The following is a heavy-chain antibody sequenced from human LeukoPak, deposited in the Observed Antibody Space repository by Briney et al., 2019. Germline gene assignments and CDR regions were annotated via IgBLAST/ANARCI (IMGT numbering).Heavy chain of an antibody. V-gene: IGHV3-23*01. CDR1: GFTFSSYA. CDR3: ANEVVVVAAPTTSFDY. Sequence: PGGSLRLSCAASGFTFSSYAMSWVRQAPGKGLEWVSAISGSGGSTYYADSVKGRFTISRDNSKNTLYLRMNSLRAEDTAVYYCANEVVVVAAPTTSFDYWGQGTLVTVSS. CDR2: ISGSGGST. D-gene: IGHD2-15*01. J-gene: IGHJ4*02.